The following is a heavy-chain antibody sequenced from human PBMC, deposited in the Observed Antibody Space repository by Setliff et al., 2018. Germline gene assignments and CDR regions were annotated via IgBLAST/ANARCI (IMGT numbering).Heavy chain of an antibody. V-gene: IGHV3-33*01. CDR1: GFTFSSYG. J-gene: IGHJ3*02. CDR3: ARGGPRQGGAFDI. Sequence: GGSLRLSCAASGFTFSSYGMYWVRQAPGKGLEWVAVIWYDGSKKYYADSVKGRLTISRDNSNNTLCLQMNSLRVEDTAVYYCARGGPRQGGAFDIWGQGTMVTVSS. CDR2: IWYDGSKK.